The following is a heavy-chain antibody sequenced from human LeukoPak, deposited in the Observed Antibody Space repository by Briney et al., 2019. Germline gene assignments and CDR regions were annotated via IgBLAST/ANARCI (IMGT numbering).Heavy chain of an antibody. J-gene: IGHJ4*02. V-gene: IGHV3-7*01. D-gene: IGHD3-3*01. CDR2: TKPDGSAE. CDR3: ARDGGLITNFDY. CDR1: GFTFSDSA. Sequence: PGGSLRLSCAASGFTFSDSAMSWVRQAPGKGLEWVANTKPDGSAEYYADSVRGRFTTSRDNANNFLYLQMNSLGAEDTAVYYCARDGGLITNFDYWGQGTLVTVSS.